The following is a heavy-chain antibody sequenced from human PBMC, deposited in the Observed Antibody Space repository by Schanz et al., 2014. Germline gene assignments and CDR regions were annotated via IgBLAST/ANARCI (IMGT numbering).Heavy chain of an antibody. Sequence: VQLVESGGGVVQPGRSLRLSCAASGFTFNNFNMNWVHQAPGKGLEWVSSISSTSSYIFYADSVKGRFTISRDNSNNTVYLQMSSLRAEDTAVYYCVKDDRGDVVVVAANYWGQGAQVIVSS. V-gene: IGHV3-21*04. CDR2: ISSTSSYI. J-gene: IGHJ4*02. D-gene: IGHD2-15*01. CDR3: VKDDRGDVVVVAANY. CDR1: GFTFNNFN.